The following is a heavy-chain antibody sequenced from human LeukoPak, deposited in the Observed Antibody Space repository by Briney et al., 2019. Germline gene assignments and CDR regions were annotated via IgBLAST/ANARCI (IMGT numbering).Heavy chain of an antibody. CDR3: ARMSHTPLAGTWGYYIDH. D-gene: IGHD6-13*01. J-gene: IGHJ4*02. CDR2: ISGCGADT. CDR1: GFSLKTNA. V-gene: IGHV3-23*01. Sequence: GGSLRLFCLASGFSLKTNAVSWVSQTPGKGLEWVSGISGCGADTRFADSVKGRFDISRDISSDTVFLQLNNVRPEDTAVYYCARMSHTPLAGTWGYYIDHSAQGSRVTVSA.